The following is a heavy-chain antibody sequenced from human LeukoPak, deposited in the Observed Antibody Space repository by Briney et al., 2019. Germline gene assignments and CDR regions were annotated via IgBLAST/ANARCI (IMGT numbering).Heavy chain of an antibody. CDR1: GFTFSSYS. CDR3: VKDNDWAFDF. J-gene: IGHJ4*02. Sequence: GGSLRLSCAASGFTFSSYSMNWVRQAPGKGLEWISYINHNSASTYYADSVKGRFTISRDNAKNSLHLQMNSLRAEDTAVYYCVKDNDWAFDFWGQGTLVTVS. CDR2: INHNSAST. D-gene: IGHD1-1*01. V-gene: IGHV3-48*01.